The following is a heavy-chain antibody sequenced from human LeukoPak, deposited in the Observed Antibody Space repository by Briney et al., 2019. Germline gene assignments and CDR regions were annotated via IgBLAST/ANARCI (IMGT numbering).Heavy chain of an antibody. CDR2: ISYDGSNK. V-gene: IGHV3-30-3*01. CDR1: GFTFSSYA. CDR3: ARDPGGGFDY. D-gene: IGHD3-16*01. J-gene: IGHJ4*02. Sequence: PGGSLRLSCAASGFTFSSYAMHWVRQAPGKRLEWVAVISYDGSNKYYADSVKGRFTISRDNSKNTLYLQMNSLRAEDTAVYYCARDPGGGFDYWGQGALVTVSS.